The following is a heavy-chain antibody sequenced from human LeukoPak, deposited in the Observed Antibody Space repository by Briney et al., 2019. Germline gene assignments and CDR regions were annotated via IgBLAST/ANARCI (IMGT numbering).Heavy chain of an antibody. CDR3: GREGGYYYESSGPRGAFDI. D-gene: IGHD3-22*01. CDR2: ISRSGSSI. V-gene: IGHV3-21*01. J-gene: IGHJ3*02. CDR1: GFTFRNYS. Sequence: GGSLRLSWAAFGFTFRNYSMNWVRQTPGKGLKWVSSISRSGSSIHYADSLKGRFTISRDNAKNSVYLQMNSLRAEDTAVYYCGREGGYYYESSGPRGAFDIWGQGTMVTVSS.